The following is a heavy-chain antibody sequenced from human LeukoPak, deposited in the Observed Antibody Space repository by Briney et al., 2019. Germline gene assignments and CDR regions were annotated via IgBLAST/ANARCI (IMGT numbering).Heavy chain of an antibody. CDR1: GFTFDDYA. CDR3: AKGEYSSSWPDFDY. CDR2: ISWNSGSI. Sequence: PGGSLRLSCAASGFTFDDYAMHWVRQAPGKGLEWVSGISWNSGSIDYADSVKGRFSISRDNAKNSLYLQINSLRPEDTALYYCAKGEYSSSWPDFDYWGQGTLVTVSS. D-gene: IGHD6-13*01. V-gene: IGHV3-9*01. J-gene: IGHJ4*02.